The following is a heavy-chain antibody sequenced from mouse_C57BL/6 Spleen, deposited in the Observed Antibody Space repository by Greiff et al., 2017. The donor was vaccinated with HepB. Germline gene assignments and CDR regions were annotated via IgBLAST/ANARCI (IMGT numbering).Heavy chain of an antibody. Sequence: EVNVVESGGDLVKPGGSLKLSCAASGFTFSSYGMSWVRQTPDKRLEWVATISSGGSYTYYPDSVKGRFTISRDNAKNTLYLQMSSLKSEDTAMYYCARQGTTVVAYYYAMDYWGQGTSVTVSS. J-gene: IGHJ4*01. D-gene: IGHD1-1*01. CDR3: ARQGTTVVAYYYAMDY. CDR2: ISSGGSYT. CDR1: GFTFSSYG. V-gene: IGHV5-6*01.